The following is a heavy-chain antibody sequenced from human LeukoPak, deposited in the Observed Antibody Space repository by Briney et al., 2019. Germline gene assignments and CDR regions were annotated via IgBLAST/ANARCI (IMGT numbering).Heavy chain of an antibody. CDR2: ISYDGSTE. D-gene: IGHD3-3*01. Sequence: PGGSLRLSCAASGFTVSSNYMSWVRQAPGKGLEWVAVISYDGSTEYYADSVKGRFTISRDNSKNTLYVQMNSLRAEDTAVYYCARGPPYYDFWSGYYDYWGQGTLVTVSS. CDR3: ARGPPYYDFWSGYYDY. J-gene: IGHJ4*02. V-gene: IGHV3-30-3*01. CDR1: GFTVSSNY.